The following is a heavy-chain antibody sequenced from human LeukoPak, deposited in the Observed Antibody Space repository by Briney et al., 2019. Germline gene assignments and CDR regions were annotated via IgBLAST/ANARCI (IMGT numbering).Heavy chain of an antibody. Sequence: SETLSLTCTVSGGSISRYHWSWIRQPPGEGREGIGYIYYSGSTNSNHSLKSRVTISVDTSKNQFSLKLSSVTAADAAVYYCAIGVYNGSWSWFDPWGQGTLVTVSS. CDR3: AIGVYNGSWSWFDP. D-gene: IGHD6-13*01. V-gene: IGHV4-59*01. CDR1: GGSISRYH. CDR2: IYYSGST. J-gene: IGHJ5*02.